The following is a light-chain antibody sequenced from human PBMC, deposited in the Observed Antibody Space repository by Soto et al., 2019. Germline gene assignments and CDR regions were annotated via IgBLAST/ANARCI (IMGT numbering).Light chain of an antibody. Sequence: EIVMTQSPATLSVSPGERATLSCRASQSVSSNLAWYQQKPGQAHRLLIYGASTRATGIPARFSGSGSGTEYTLTNSSLQSEDFAVYYCQQYKNWPPVTFGQGTKLEIK. V-gene: IGKV3-15*01. CDR1: QSVSSN. CDR3: QQYKNWPPVT. CDR2: GAS. J-gene: IGKJ2*01.